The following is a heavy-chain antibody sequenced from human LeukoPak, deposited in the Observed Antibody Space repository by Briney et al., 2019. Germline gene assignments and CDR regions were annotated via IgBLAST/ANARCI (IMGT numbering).Heavy chain of an antibody. V-gene: IGHV3-49*03. CDR3: SRGSGWLSVY. D-gene: IGHD6-19*01. CDR1: GFTFGDCL. CDR2: ISGGTT. J-gene: IGHJ4*02. Sequence: GGSLRLSCTASGFTFGDCLMSWFRQAPGKGLEWIGFISGGTTEYAASVKGRFTISRDDSTSIAYLQMNSLTTEDTAVYYCSRGSGWLSVYWGQGTLVTVSS.